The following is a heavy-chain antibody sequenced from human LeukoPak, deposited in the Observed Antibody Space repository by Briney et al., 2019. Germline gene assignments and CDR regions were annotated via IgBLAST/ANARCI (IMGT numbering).Heavy chain of an antibody. Sequence: SGGSLRLSCASSGFTFRNYWMSWVRQAPGRGLEWVTNIKMDASEIYYVDSVKGRFTISRDNARNSLFLQMNSLRVEDTAVYYCARIRVDYGDYGMDVWGQGTTVTVSS. V-gene: IGHV3-7*05. J-gene: IGHJ6*02. CDR2: IKMDASEI. D-gene: IGHD4-17*01. CDR1: GFTFRNYW. CDR3: ARIRVDYGDYGMDV.